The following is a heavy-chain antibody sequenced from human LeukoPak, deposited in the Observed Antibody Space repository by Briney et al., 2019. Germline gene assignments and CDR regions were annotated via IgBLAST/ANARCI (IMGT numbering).Heavy chain of an antibody. D-gene: IGHD5-12*01. CDR2: INHSGST. Sequence: PSETLSLTCAVSGGSFSGYYWSWIRQPPGKGLEWIGEINHSGSTNYNPSLKSRVTITVDTYKNQFSLKLSSVTAADTAVYYCARAPLRYFDYWGQGTLVTVSS. J-gene: IGHJ4*02. CDR1: GGSFSGYY. CDR3: ARAPLRYFDY. V-gene: IGHV4-34*01.